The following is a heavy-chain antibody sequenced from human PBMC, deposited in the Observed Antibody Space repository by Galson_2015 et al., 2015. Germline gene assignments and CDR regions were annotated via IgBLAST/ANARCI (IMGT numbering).Heavy chain of an antibody. CDR1: GFTFSSYA. CDR3: ARGLVQSNYYYGMDV. V-gene: IGHV3-30-3*01. J-gene: IGHJ6*02. Sequence: SLRLSCAASGFTFSSYAMHWVRQAPGKGLEWVAVISYDGSNKYYADSVKGRFTISRDNSKNTLYLQMNSLRAEDTAVYYCARGLVQSNYYYGMDVWAQGTTVTVSS. CDR2: ISYDGSNK. D-gene: IGHD6-19*01.